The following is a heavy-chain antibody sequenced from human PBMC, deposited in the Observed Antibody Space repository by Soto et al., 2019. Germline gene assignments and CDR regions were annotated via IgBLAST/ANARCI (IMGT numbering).Heavy chain of an antibody. CDR1: GGSISSGGYY. CDR3: ARVLWSTVSPTRDSWFAP. D-gene: IGHD4-17*01. Sequence: QVQLQESGPGLVKPSQTLSLTCTVSGGSISSGGYYWSWIHQHPGKGLEWIGYIYSSGSTFYNPSLKSRVTISVDTSKNQFSLNLNSVTAADTAVYYCARVLWSTVSPTRDSWFAPWGQGALVTVSS. J-gene: IGHJ5*02. V-gene: IGHV4-31*03. CDR2: IYSSGST.